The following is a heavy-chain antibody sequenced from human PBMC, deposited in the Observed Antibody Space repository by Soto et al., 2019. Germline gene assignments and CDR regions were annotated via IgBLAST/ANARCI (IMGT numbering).Heavy chain of an antibody. CDR2: IDPSDSYT. Sequence: PGESLKISCKGSGYSFTSYWISWVRQMPGKGLEWMGRIDPSDSYTNYSPSFQGHVTISADKSISTAYLQWSSLKASDTAMYYCARQTRSSWYYYYGMDVWGQGTTVTVSS. D-gene: IGHD6-13*01. CDR3: ARQTRSSWYYYYGMDV. V-gene: IGHV5-10-1*01. J-gene: IGHJ6*02. CDR1: GYSFTSYW.